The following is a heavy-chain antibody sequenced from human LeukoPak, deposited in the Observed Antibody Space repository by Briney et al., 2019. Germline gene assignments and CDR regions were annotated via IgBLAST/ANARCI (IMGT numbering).Heavy chain of an antibody. V-gene: IGHV3-9*01. CDR2: ISWNSGSI. D-gene: IGHD6-19*01. CDR3: AKDASSGFGDAFDI. Sequence: GGSLRLSCAASGFTFDDYAMHWVRQAAGKGLEWVSGISWNSGSIGYADSVKGRFTISRDNAKNSLYLQMNSLRAEDTALYYCAKDASSGFGDAFDIWGQGTMVTVSS. J-gene: IGHJ3*02. CDR1: GFTFDDYA.